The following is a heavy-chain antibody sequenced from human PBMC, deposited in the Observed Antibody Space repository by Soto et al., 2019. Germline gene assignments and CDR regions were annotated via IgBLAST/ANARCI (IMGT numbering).Heavy chain of an antibody. D-gene: IGHD3-22*01. CDR3: ARDLLYYYDSSGYYSPAEYFQH. CDR1: GFTFSSYA. Sequence: QVQLVESGGGVVQPGRSLRLSCAASGFTFSSYAMHWVRQAPGKGLEWVAVISYDGSNKYYADSVKGRFTISRDNSKNTLYLQMSSLRAEDTAVYYCARDLLYYYDSSGYYSPAEYFQHWGQGTLVTVSS. J-gene: IGHJ1*01. V-gene: IGHV3-30-3*01. CDR2: ISYDGSNK.